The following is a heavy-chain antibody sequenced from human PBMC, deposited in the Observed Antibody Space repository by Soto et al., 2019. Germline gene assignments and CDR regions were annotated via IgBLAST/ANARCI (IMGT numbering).Heavy chain of an antibody. V-gene: IGHV3-21*01. CDR1: GFTFRSFT. Sequence: GGSLRLSCAASGFTFRSFTMNWVRQAPGKGLEWVSTISSNSAYIYYTDALRGRFTISRDNAKNSLHLQMNSLRAEDTAVYYCTRDASRDSGARGWFDPWGPGTLVTVSS. D-gene: IGHD6-25*01. J-gene: IGHJ5*02. CDR3: TRDASRDSGARGWFDP. CDR2: ISSNSAYI.